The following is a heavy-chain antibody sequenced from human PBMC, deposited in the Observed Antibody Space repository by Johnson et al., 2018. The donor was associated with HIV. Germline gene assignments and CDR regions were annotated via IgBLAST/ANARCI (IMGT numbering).Heavy chain of an antibody. D-gene: IGHD1-26*01. CDR1: GLTFSSYE. Sequence: VQLVESGGGLVQPGGSLRLSCAASGLTFSSYEMNWVRQAPGKGLEWVSYISSSGSTIYYADSVKGRFTISRDNSKNTLYLQMNSLRVEATAGYYCAKELKSGSYPVRGAFDIWGQGTMVTVSS. CDR3: AKELKSGSYPVRGAFDI. J-gene: IGHJ3*02. CDR2: ISSSGSTI. V-gene: IGHV3-48*03.